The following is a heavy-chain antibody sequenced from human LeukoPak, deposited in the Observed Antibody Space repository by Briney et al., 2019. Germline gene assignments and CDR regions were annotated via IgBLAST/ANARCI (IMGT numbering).Heavy chain of an antibody. D-gene: IGHD6-19*01. Sequence: PGGSLRLSCAASGFTFSSYSMNWVRQAPGKGLEWVSSISSSSNYIYYADSVKGRFTISRDNAKNSLYLQMNSLRAEDTAVYYCARDRYSSAWYEEWGQGTLVTVSS. V-gene: IGHV3-21*01. J-gene: IGHJ4*02. CDR3: ARDRYSSAWYEE. CDR1: GFTFSSYS. CDR2: ISSSSNYI.